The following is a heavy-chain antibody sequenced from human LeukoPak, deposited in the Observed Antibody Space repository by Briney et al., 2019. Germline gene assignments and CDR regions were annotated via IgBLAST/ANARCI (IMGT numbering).Heavy chain of an antibody. Sequence: ASVKVSCKASGYTFTGYYMHWVRQAPGQGLEWMGWINPNSGGTNYAQKFQGRVTMTRDTSISTAYMELSRLRSDDTAVYYCARARPMLYSSSWIYYFDYWGQGTLVTVSS. V-gene: IGHV1-2*02. CDR2: INPNSGGT. D-gene: IGHD6-13*01. CDR3: ARARPMLYSSSWIYYFDY. CDR1: GYTFTGYY. J-gene: IGHJ4*02.